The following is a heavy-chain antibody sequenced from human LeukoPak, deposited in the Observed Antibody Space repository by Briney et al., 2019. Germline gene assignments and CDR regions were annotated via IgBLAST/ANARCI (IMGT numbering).Heavy chain of an antibody. J-gene: IGHJ4*02. CDR3: AREGVAATGLDY. CDR1: GYTFTDYG. CDR2: IITYNGNT. D-gene: IGHD6-13*01. Sequence: GASVKVSCKASGYTFTDYGITWVRQAPGQGLEWMGWIITYNGNTNYAQKLQGRVTMTTDTSTSTAYMELRSLRSEDTAVYYCAREGVAATGLDYWGQGTLVTVSS. V-gene: IGHV1-18*01.